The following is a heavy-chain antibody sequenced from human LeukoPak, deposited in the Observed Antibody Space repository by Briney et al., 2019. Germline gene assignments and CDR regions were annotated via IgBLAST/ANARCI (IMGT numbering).Heavy chain of an antibody. Sequence: GGSLRLSCTASGFTFSSYEMNWVRQAPGKGLEWVSYISSSGNTIYYADSVKGRFTISRDNAKNTLYLQMNSLRAEDTAVYYCAKKTIVGATVDAFDIWGQGTMVTVSS. CDR3: AKKTIVGATVDAFDI. CDR2: ISSSGNTI. V-gene: IGHV3-48*03. CDR1: GFTFSSYE. D-gene: IGHD1-26*01. J-gene: IGHJ3*02.